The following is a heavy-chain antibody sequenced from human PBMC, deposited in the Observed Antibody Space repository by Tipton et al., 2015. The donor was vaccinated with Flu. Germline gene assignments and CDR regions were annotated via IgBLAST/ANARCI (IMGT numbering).Heavy chain of an antibody. CDR1: GASISSYY. D-gene: IGHD2-2*01. CDR3: ARDQRGTSSYDY. V-gene: IGHV4-59*01. CDR2: GYYSGST. Sequence: TPSLTCTVSGASISSYYWSWIRQPPGKGLEWIGYGYYSGSTNYNPSLKSRVTISVDTSKNEFSLKLISVTAADTAVYYCARDQRGTSSYDYWGQGTLVTVSS. J-gene: IGHJ4*02.